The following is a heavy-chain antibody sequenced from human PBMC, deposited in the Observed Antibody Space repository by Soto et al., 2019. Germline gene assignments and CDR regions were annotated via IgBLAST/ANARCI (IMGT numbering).Heavy chain of an antibody. CDR1: GGSINSYY. CDR3: ARDSVGMDV. V-gene: IGHV4-4*07. CDR2: IYTSGST. J-gene: IGHJ6*02. Sequence: SETLSLTCTVSGGSINSYYWIWIRQPAGKGLEWLGRIYTSGSTNYNPSLKSRVTMSVDTSQSQISLKLSSVTAADTAVYYCARDSVGMDVWGQGTTVTVSS.